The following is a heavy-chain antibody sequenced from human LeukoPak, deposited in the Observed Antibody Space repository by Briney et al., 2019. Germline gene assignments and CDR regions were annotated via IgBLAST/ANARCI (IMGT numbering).Heavy chain of an antibody. V-gene: IGHV5-51*01. CDR1: GYSFTSYW. CDR2: IYPGDSDT. D-gene: IGHD6-19*01. J-gene: IGHJ6*03. Sequence: GESLKISCKGSGYSFTSYWIGWVRQMPGKGLEWMGIIYPGDSDTRYSPSFQGQVTISADKSISTAYLQWSSLKASDTAMCYCARHSDIAVADYYYYYMDVWGKGTTVTVSS. CDR3: ARHSDIAVADYYYYYMDV.